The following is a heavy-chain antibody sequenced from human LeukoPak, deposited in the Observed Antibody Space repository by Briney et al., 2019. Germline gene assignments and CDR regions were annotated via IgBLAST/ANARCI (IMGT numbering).Heavy chain of an antibody. D-gene: IGHD3-3*01. CDR1: GGSISSHY. CDR2: IYYSGST. CDR3: ARVGYDFWSGYLYYFDY. Sequence: SETLSLTCTVSGGSISSHYWSWIRQPPGKRLEWIGYIYYSGSTNYNPSLKSRVTISVDTSKNQFSLKLSSVTAADTAVYYCARVGYDFWSGYLYYFDYWGQGTLVTVSS. V-gene: IGHV4-59*11. J-gene: IGHJ4*02.